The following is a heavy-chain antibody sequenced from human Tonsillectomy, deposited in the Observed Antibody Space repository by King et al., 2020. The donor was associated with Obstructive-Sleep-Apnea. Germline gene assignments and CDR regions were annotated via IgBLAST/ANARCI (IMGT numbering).Heavy chain of an antibody. CDR1: VFSLSRSGGG. V-gene: IGHV2-5*02. Sequence: TLKESGPTRVKPTQTLTLTCTFSVFSLSRSGGGVGWIRQPPGKALEWLALIYWDDDKRYSPSLKSRVTITKDTSKNQVVLTMTNMDPVDTATYYCAHSRFSSSLWGMDVWGQGTTVTVSS. CDR3: AHSRFSSSLWGMDV. J-gene: IGHJ6*02. CDR2: IYWDDDK. D-gene: IGHD6-13*01.